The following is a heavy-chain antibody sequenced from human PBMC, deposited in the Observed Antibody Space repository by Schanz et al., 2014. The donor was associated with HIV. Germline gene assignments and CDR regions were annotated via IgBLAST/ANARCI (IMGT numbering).Heavy chain of an antibody. Sequence: QVQLAESGGGVVRPGRSLRLSCAASGFTFDSFGMHWVRQAPGKGLEWVAVISYDGRNKYQAASVKGPFTVSRDNAKNTVYLQMKSLRVEDTAVYYCAKDRNYYDSRFLGKGNYYYYYGMDVRGQGTLVTVSS. V-gene: IGHV3-30*18. CDR2: ISYDGRNK. D-gene: IGHD3-22*01. J-gene: IGHJ6*02. CDR1: GFTFDSFG. CDR3: AKDRNYYDSRFLGKGNYYYYYGMDV.